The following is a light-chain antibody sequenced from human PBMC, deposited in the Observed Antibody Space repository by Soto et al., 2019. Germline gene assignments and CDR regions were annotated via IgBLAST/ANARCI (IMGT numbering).Light chain of an antibody. V-gene: IGKV3-15*01. CDR1: QSVGRN. J-gene: IGKJ4*01. Sequence: EIVMTQSPATLSVSPGERATLSCWASQSVGRNFAWYQQKPGQAPRLLIYAASIRATGIPARFSGSGSGTDFTLSISSLQSEDFAVYFCQQYNDWPLTFGGGTKVEI. CDR2: AAS. CDR3: QQYNDWPLT.